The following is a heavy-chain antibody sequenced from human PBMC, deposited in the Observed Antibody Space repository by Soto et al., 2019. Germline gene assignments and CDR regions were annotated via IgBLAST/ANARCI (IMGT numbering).Heavy chain of an antibody. Sequence: QVQLVQSGAEVKKPGSSVKVSCKASGGTFSSYAISWVRQAPGQGLEWMGGIIPIFGTANYAQKFPGRVTIAADESTSTAYMGFSGLKSEDTAVYYCAGGQQLPTHYYGMDVWGQGTTVTVSS. CDR1: GGTFSSYA. CDR2: IIPIFGTA. D-gene: IGHD5-18*01. CDR3: AGGQQLPTHYYGMDV. V-gene: IGHV1-69*12. J-gene: IGHJ6*02.